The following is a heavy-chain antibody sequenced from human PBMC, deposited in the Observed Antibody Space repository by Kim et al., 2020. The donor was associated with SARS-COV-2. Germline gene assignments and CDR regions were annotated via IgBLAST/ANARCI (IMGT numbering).Heavy chain of an antibody. CDR2: ISAYNGNT. J-gene: IGHJ4*02. CDR3: ARDIQWLVPLDN. CDR1: GYTFTSYG. V-gene: IGHV1-18*01. Sequence: ASVKVSCKASGYTFTSYGISWVRQAPGQGLEWMGWISAYNGNTNYAQNLQRRVTMTTDTSTRTAYMELRSLRSDDTAVYYCARDIQWLVPLDNWGQGTLVTVSS. D-gene: IGHD6-19*01.